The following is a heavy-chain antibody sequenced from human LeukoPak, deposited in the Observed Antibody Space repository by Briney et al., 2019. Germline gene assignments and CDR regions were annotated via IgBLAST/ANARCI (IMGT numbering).Heavy chain of an antibody. CDR1: SGSISTYY. J-gene: IGHJ6*03. V-gene: IGHV4-59*01. CDR3: ARVDVFYYYMDV. D-gene: IGHD2-2*03. CDR2: IYYSGST. Sequence: PSETLSLTYTVSSGSISTYYWSWIRQPPGKGLEWIGYIYYSGSTNYNPSLKSRVTISVDTSKNQFSLKLSSVTAADTAVYFCARVDVFYYYMDVWGKGTTVTVSS.